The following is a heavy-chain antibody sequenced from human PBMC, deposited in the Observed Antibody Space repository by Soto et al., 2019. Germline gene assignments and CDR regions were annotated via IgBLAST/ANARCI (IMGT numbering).Heavy chain of an antibody. CDR3: AKANIGGRWLARPLRSFDL. V-gene: IGHV1-69*12. D-gene: IGHD6-6*01. CDR2: IIPIFGTA. Sequence: QVQLVQSGAEVKKPGSSVKVSCKASGGTFSSYAISWVRQAPGQGLEWMGGIIPIFGTANYAQKFQGRVTVTADDSTGKAYMELSSLRSEDTAVYYCAKANIGGRWLARPLRSFDLWGRGTLVTVSS. CDR1: GGTFSSYA. J-gene: IGHJ2*01.